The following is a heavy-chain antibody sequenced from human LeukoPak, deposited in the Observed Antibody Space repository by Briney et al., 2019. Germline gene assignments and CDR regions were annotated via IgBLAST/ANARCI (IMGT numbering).Heavy chain of an antibody. V-gene: IGHV3-33*01. CDR3: ARDRSSITSYYYYGMDV. D-gene: IGHD1-20*01. Sequence: GRSLRLSCAASGFTFSSYGMNWVRQAPGKGLEWVAVIWYDGSNKYYADSVKGRFTISRDNSKNTLYLQMNSLRAEDTAVYYCARDRSSITSYYYYGMDVWGQGTTVTVSS. CDR1: GFTFSSYG. CDR2: IWYDGSNK. J-gene: IGHJ6*02.